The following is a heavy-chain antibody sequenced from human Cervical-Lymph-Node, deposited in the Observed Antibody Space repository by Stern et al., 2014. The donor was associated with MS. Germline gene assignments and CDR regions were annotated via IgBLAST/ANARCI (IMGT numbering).Heavy chain of an antibody. CDR1: GFTFSGYA. Sequence: LVESGGGVVPPGRSLRLSCAASGFTFSGYAMHWVRQAPGKGLEGVATIWYDGSNQYYADSVKGRFTISRDNSQRRLYLQMNSLRVEDTAVYYCARDPNYYDSTGSPGYWGQGTMVTVSS. CDR2: IWYDGSNQ. V-gene: IGHV3-33*01. J-gene: IGHJ3*01. D-gene: IGHD3-22*01. CDR3: ARDPNYYDSTGSPGY.